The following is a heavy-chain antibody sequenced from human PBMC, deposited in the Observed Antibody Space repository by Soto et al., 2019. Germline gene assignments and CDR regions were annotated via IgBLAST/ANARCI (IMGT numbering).Heavy chain of an antibody. CDR3: ARYVASSGSYYNRPGPYYMDV. V-gene: IGHV4-39*01. CDR1: GGSISSSSYQ. Sequence: SETLSLTYTVTGGSISSSSYQWGWIRQPPGKGLEWIASIFYSGSTYYNPSLKSRVAIPVDTSKNQISLMLSSVTAADTAVYYCARYVASSGSYYNRPGPYYMDVWGKGTKVTVSS. J-gene: IGHJ6*03. CDR2: IFYSGST. D-gene: IGHD3-10*01.